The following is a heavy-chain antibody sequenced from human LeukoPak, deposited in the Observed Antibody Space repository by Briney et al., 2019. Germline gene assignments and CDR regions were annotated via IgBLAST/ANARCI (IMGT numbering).Heavy chain of an antibody. D-gene: IGHD2-15*01. CDR3: ARDYRRTAAFGGQFDY. V-gene: IGHV4-34*01. Sequence: TPSETLSLTCAVSGEPFSGYYWGWIRQPPGKGLELIGEINRHGNTDYNPSLKSRVTISVDTSKNQFSLKLSSVTAADTAVYYCARDYRRTAAFGGQFDYWGQGTLVTVSS. J-gene: IGHJ4*02. CDR2: INRHGNT. CDR1: GEPFSGYY.